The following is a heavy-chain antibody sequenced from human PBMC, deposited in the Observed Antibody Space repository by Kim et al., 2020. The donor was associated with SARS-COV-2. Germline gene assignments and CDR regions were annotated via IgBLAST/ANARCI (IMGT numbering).Heavy chain of an antibody. Sequence: ASVKVSCKASGYTFTSYGISWVRQAPGQGLEWMGWISAYNGNTNYAQKLQGRVTMTTDTSTSTAYMELRSLRSDDTAVYYCARDRPRGHDILTGYFSVAYYYGMDVWGQGTTVTVSS. CDR1: GYTFTSYG. D-gene: IGHD3-9*01. CDR2: ISAYNGNT. CDR3: ARDRPRGHDILTGYFSVAYYYGMDV. V-gene: IGHV1-18*01. J-gene: IGHJ6*02.